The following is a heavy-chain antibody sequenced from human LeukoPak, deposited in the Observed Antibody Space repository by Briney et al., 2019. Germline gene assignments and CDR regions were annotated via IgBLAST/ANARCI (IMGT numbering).Heavy chain of an antibody. J-gene: IGHJ5*02. V-gene: IGHV3-23*01. D-gene: IGHD6-13*01. Sequence: GGSLRLFCAASGFTFSSYAMSWVRQAPGKGLEWVSAISGNGGSTYYADSVKGRFTISRDNSKNTLYLQMNSLRAEDTAVYYCARDLSIAAAGAWGQGTLVTVSS. CDR3: ARDLSIAAAGA. CDR1: GFTFSSYA. CDR2: ISGNGGST.